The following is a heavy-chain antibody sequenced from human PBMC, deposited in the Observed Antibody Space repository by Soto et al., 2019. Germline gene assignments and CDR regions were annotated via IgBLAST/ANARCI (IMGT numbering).Heavy chain of an antibody. V-gene: IGHV3-74*01. Sequence: EVQLVESGGGLIQPGGSLRLSCAASGFTFSSYWMHWVRQVPGEGLVWVSRINSDGSNTVYADSVKGRFTVSRDNAKTTLFLQMNSLRAEDTAVYYCTRSIQGYRYFDYWGQGTLVTVSS. CDR2: INSDGSNT. CDR3: TRSIQGYRYFDY. CDR1: GFTFSSYW. D-gene: IGHD6-6*01. J-gene: IGHJ4*02.